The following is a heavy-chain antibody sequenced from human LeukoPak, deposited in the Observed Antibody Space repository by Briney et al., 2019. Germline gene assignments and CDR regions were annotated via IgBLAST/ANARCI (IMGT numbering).Heavy chain of an antibody. CDR1: GFTFSSYA. V-gene: IGHV3-23*01. D-gene: IGHD6-13*01. CDR2: ISGSGGST. J-gene: IGHJ4*02. CDR3: AKGTQLVPNYFDY. Sequence: PGGSLRLSCAASGFTFSSYAMSWVRQAPGKGLEWVSAISGSGGSTYYADSVKGRFTISRDNSKNTLYLKMNSLRAEDTAVYYCAKGTQLVPNYFDYWGQGTLVTVSS.